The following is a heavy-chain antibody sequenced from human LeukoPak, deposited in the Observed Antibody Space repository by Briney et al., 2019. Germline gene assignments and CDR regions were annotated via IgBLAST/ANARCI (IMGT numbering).Heavy chain of an antibody. J-gene: IGHJ5*02. V-gene: IGHV1-2*02. CDR2: INPNSGGT. CDR1: GYTFTGYY. Sequence: GASVKVSCKASGYTFTGYYMHWVRQAPGQGLEWMGWINPNSGGTNYAQKFQGRVTMTRDTSISTAYMELSRPRSDDTAVYYCARDNSVEDTAWWFDPWGQGTLVTVSS. D-gene: IGHD4-23*01. CDR3: ARDNSVEDTAWWFDP.